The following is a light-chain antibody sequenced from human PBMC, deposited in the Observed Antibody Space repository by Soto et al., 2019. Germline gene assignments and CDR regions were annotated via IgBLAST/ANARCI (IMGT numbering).Light chain of an antibody. CDR2: GAF. J-gene: IGKJ2*01. V-gene: IGKV1-39*01. Sequence: DIQMTQSPSSLSASVGDRVTITCRAGHSISSYLNWFQHKPGKAPKLLMYGAFTLQIRVPSRFSGSGSGTDFTLTISSLQPEDFATYYGQQSYSYPYTFGQGTKLEIK. CDR3: QQSYSYPYT. CDR1: HSISSY.